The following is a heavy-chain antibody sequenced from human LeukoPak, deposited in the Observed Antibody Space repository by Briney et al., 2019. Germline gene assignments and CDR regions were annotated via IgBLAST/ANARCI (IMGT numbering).Heavy chain of an antibody. D-gene: IGHD3-22*01. J-gene: IGHJ3*02. CDR3: ARYYYDSSGSVVDDAFDI. V-gene: IGHV1-2*02. CDR2: INPNSGGT. CDR1: GYTFTGYY. Sequence: ASVKVSCKASGYTFTGYYMHWVRRAPGQGLEWMGWINPNSGGTNYAQKFQGRVTMTRDTSISTAYMELSSLRSEDTAVYYCARYYYDSSGSVVDDAFDIWGQGTMVTVSS.